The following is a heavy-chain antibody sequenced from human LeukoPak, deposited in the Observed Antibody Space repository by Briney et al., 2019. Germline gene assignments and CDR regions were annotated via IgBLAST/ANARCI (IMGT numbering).Heavy chain of an antibody. D-gene: IGHD5-24*01. CDR2: INPNSGGT. Sequence: ASVKVSCKASGYTFTGYYMHWVRQAPGQGLEWMGWINPNSGGTNYAQKFQGRVTMTRDTSISTAYMELSRLRSDDTAVYYCANMATLSYSMDVWGQGTTVTVSS. V-gene: IGHV1-2*02. J-gene: IGHJ6*02. CDR3: ANMATLSYSMDV. CDR1: GYTFTGYY.